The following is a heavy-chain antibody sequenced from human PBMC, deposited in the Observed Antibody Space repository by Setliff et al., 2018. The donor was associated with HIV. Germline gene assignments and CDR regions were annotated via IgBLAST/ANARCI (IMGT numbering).Heavy chain of an antibody. D-gene: IGHD1-7*01. Sequence: GGSLRLSCAASGFTFSHYGMHWVRQAPGKGLEWVANMNEDGRERSYADSVKGRFTISRDNAKNSLYLQMSSLRVEDTAFYYCVKAGPRYNWNYPYLDPWGQGTLVTVSS. CDR1: GFTFSHYG. CDR2: MNEDGRER. CDR3: VKAGPRYNWNYPYLDP. J-gene: IGHJ5*02. V-gene: IGHV3-7*03.